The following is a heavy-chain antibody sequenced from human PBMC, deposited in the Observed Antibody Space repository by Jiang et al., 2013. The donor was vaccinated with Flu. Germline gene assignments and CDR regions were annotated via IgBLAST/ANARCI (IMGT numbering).Heavy chain of an antibody. CDR1: GDSISRYY. Sequence: PGLVKPSETLSLTCTVSGDSISRYYWTWIRQPAGKGLEWIGRIHSSGNINYNPSLKSRVTMSVDTSKNQFSLKVTSVTAADTAVYYCARDDPALYTGGHYWYALDVWGQGTTVTVSS. CDR2: IHSSGNI. D-gene: IGHD5-12*01. V-gene: IGHV4-4*07. J-gene: IGHJ6*02. CDR3: ARDDPALYTGGHYWYALDV.